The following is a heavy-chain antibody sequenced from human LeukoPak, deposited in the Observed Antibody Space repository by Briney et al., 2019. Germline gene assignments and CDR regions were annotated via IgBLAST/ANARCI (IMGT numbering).Heavy chain of an antibody. D-gene: IGHD6-19*01. Sequence: GASVKVSCKSCGYTFPGYYMHWLRQAPGQGLDWMGWINPNSDGTNYAQKFQGRVTMTRDTSISTAYMELSRLISDDTGVYYCARDSTHTLGSNDWAGIDYWGQGTLVTVSS. CDR1: GYTFPGYY. CDR3: ARDSTHTLGSNDWAGIDY. V-gene: IGHV1-2*02. J-gene: IGHJ4*02. CDR2: INPNSDGT.